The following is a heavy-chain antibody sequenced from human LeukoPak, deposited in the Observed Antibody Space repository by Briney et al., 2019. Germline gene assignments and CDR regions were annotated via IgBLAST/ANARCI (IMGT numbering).Heavy chain of an antibody. CDR3: ARARPDGSSYFDY. CDR1: GFTYSNHW. CDR2: IHRDGTTT. V-gene: IGHV3-74*01. Sequence: GGPLRLSCAASGFTYSNHWMHWVRQVPGEGLVWVSRIHRDGTTTNYADSVKGRFTISRDNARDTLFLQMNNLRVEDTAFYYCARARPDGSSYFDYWGQGILVTVSS. J-gene: IGHJ4*02.